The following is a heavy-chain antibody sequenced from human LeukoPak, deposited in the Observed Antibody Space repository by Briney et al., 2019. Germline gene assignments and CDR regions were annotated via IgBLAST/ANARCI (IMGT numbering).Heavy chain of an antibody. CDR2: IYNSERT. CDR3: ARAPEGSGPHGAFDI. V-gene: IGHV4-4*02. J-gene: IGHJ3*02. Sequence: SSGTLSLTCAVSGGSISSSNWWSWVRQPPGKGLEWIGEIYNSERTNYNPSLRSRVTISVDTSKNQFSLKLSSVTAADTAVYYCARAPEGSGPHGAFDIWGQGTMVTVSS. CDR1: GGSISSSNW. D-gene: IGHD3-10*01.